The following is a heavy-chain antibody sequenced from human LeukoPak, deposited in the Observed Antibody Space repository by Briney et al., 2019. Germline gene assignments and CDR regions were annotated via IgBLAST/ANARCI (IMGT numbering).Heavy chain of an antibody. Sequence: GASVKVSCKASGYTFTSYAMNWVRQAPGQGLEWMGWINTNTGNPTYAQGFTGRFVFSLDTSVSTVYLQISSLKAEDTAVYYCASTNSWDYYYYMDVWGKGTTVTVSS. J-gene: IGHJ6*03. CDR3: ASTNSWDYYYYMDV. CDR2: INTNTGNP. CDR1: GYTFTSYA. V-gene: IGHV7-4-1*02. D-gene: IGHD1-1*01.